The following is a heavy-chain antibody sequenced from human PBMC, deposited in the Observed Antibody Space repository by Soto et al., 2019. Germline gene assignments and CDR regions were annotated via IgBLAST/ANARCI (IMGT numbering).Heavy chain of an antibody. V-gene: IGHV5-10-1*01. Sequence: HGESLKISCNGSGYSFTSYWISWVRQMPGKGLEWMGRIDPSDSYTNYSPSFQGHVTISADKSISTAYLQWSSLKASDTAMYYCARHEDTAMVIYYYGMDVWGQGTTVTVSS. D-gene: IGHD5-18*01. J-gene: IGHJ6*02. CDR1: GYSFTSYW. CDR2: IDPSDSYT. CDR3: ARHEDTAMVIYYYGMDV.